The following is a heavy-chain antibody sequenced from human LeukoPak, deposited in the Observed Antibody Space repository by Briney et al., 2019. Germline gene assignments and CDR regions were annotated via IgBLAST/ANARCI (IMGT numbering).Heavy chain of an antibody. CDR3: AREPDA. CDR2: VHYSGNA. J-gene: IGHJ5*02. CDR1: GDSISGSNYH. Sequence: SETLSLTCTVSGDSISGSNYHWGWICQPPGKGLEWLGTVHYSGNAFYNPSLRGRTTVSVDTSKNQFSLKLTSVTAADTAVYFCAREPDAWGQGILVTVSS. V-gene: IGHV4-39*07.